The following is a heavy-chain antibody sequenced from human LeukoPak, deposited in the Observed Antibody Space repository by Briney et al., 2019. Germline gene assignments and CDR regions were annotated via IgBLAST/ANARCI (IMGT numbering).Heavy chain of an antibody. Sequence: SVKVSCKASGGTFSSYAMSWVRQAPGQGLEWMGRIIPILGIANYAQKFQGRVTITADKSTSTAYMELNSLRSEDTAVYYCARKGDGDSTPYYYGMDVWGQGTTVTVSS. J-gene: IGHJ6*02. CDR3: ARKGDGDSTPYYYGMDV. V-gene: IGHV1-69*04. CDR1: GGTFSSYA. D-gene: IGHD4-17*01. CDR2: IIPILGIA.